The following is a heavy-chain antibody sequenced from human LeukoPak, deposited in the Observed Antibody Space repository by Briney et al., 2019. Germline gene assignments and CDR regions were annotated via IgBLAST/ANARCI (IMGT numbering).Heavy chain of an antibody. CDR2: IIPIFGTA. Sequence: GASVKVSCKASGGTFSSYAISWVRQAPGQGLEWMGGIIPIFGTANYAQKFQGRVTITTDESTSTAYMELSSLRSEDTAVYYYARADRSGYFFNPLGYWGQGTLVTVSS. J-gene: IGHJ4*02. CDR3: ARADRSGYFFNPLGY. D-gene: IGHD3-22*01. V-gene: IGHV1-69*05. CDR1: GGTFSSYA.